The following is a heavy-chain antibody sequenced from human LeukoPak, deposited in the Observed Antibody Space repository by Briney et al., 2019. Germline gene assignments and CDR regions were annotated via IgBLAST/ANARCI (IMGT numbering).Heavy chain of an antibody. Sequence: GESLKISCKGSGYRFTNYWIGWVRQMPGKGLEWMGVIYPGDSDPRYSPSFQGQVTISADTSISTAYLQWRSLKASDSAMYYCVRHGLGSSWFGFDYWGQGTLVTVSS. CDR3: VRHGLGSSWFGFDY. J-gene: IGHJ4*02. CDR2: IYPGDSDP. D-gene: IGHD6-13*01. CDR1: GYRFTNYW. V-gene: IGHV5-51*01.